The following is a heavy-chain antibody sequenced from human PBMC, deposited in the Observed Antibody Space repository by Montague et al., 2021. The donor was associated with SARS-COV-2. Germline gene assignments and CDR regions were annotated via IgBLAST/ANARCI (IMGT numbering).Heavy chain of an antibody. CDR3: ARVGRGLWFGRIEYVDV. CDR1: GGSISSGGYY. D-gene: IGHD3-10*01. Sequence: TLSLTCTVSGGSISSGGYYWSWIRQHPGKGLEWIGYIYYSGSTSYNPSLKSRVTISVDTSKNQFSLKLSSVTAADTAVYYCARVGRGLWFGRIEYVDVWGQGTTVTVSS. V-gene: IGHV4-31*03. CDR2: IYYSGST. J-gene: IGHJ6*02.